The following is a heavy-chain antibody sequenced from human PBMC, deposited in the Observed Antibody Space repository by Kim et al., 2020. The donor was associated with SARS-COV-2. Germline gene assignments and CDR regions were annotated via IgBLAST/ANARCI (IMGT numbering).Heavy chain of an antibody. D-gene: IGHD5-12*01. J-gene: IGHJ6*01. CDR2: IYYSGST. CDR3: ARHVWGYSGKVYYYYG. CDR1: GGSISSSSYY. V-gene: IGHV4-39*01. Sequence: SETLSLTCTVSGGSISSSSYYWGWIRQPPGKGLEWIGSIYYSGSTYYNPSLKSRVTISVDTSKNQFSLKLSSVTAADTAVYYCARHVWGYSGKVYYYYG.